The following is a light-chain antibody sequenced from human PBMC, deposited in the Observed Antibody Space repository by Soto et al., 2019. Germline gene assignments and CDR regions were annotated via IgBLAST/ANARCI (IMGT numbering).Light chain of an antibody. CDR3: QQANSFPRT. CDR1: QAISTW. CDR2: AAS. Sequence: DIQLTQSPSSVSASVGDRVTITCRASQAISTWLAWYQQKPGKAPKLLIYAASNLQTGVPSRFSGSGSGTDFTLTISSLQPEDFATYYCQQANSFPRTFGQGTKVEIK. J-gene: IGKJ1*01. V-gene: IGKV1D-12*01.